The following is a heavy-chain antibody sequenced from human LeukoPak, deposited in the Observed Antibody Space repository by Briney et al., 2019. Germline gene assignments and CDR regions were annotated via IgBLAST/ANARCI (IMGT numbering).Heavy chain of an antibody. Sequence: PSQTLSLTCTVSGGSINSTGYYWSWIRQLPGKGLEWIGNIYYNGKTYYNTSLKSRLIISLDTSKNQFSLKLNSVTAADTAVYHCARAVISAYTAVAAEPNNWFDPWGQGTPVTVSS. V-gene: IGHV4-31*03. CDR2: IYYNGKT. J-gene: IGHJ5*02. CDR3: ARAVISAYTAVAAEPNNWFDP. CDR1: GGSINSTGYY. D-gene: IGHD6-19*01.